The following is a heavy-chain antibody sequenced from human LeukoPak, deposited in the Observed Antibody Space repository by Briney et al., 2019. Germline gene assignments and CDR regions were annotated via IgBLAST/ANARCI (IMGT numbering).Heavy chain of an antibody. CDR2: ISWNSGSI. D-gene: IGHD1-26*01. V-gene: IGHV3-9*01. J-gene: IGHJ4*02. Sequence: GGSLILSCSASCFTFEDYAMHCFGQGLDKGLELVSGISWNSGSIDYAESLKGRFTISRDNAKNSLYLQMNSLRPEDTAFYYCAKGTGRYWTFFDSWGRGTLVTVSS. CDR3: AKGTGRYWTFFDS. CDR1: CFTFEDYA.